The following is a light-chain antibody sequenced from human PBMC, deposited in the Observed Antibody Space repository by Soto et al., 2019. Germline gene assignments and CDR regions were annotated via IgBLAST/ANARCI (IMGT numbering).Light chain of an antibody. CDR3: SSYTTRSTVV. CDR2: DVR. CDR1: SSDVGADNY. Sequence: QSALTQPASVSGSPGQSITISCTGTSSDVGADNYVSWYQQHPGKAPKLMAYDVRYRPSGVSIRFSGSKSGNTASLTISGLQAEDEADYYCSSYTTRSTVVFGGGTKLTVL. J-gene: IGLJ2*01. V-gene: IGLV2-14*03.